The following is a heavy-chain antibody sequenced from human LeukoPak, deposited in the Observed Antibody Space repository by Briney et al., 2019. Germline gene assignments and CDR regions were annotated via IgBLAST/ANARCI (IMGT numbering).Heavy chain of an antibody. D-gene: IGHD3-3*01. CDR2: IYYSGST. CDR3: ARVTVEWLSYPYGMDV. V-gene: IGHV4-59*01. Sequence: PSETLSLTRTVSGGSISSYYWSWIRQPPGKGLEWIGYIYYSGSTNYNPSLKSRVTISVDTSKNQFSLKLSSVTAADTAVYYCARVTVEWLSYPYGMDVWGQGTTVTVSS. CDR1: GGSISSYY. J-gene: IGHJ6*02.